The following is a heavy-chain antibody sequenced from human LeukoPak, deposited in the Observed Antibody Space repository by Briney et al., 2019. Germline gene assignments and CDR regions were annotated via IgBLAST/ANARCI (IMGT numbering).Heavy chain of an antibody. CDR3: ARGGYDGYYYYGMDV. Sequence: ASVKVSCKASGYTFTSYDINWVRQATGQGLEWIGWMNPNSGNTGYAQKFQGRVTMTRNTSISTAYMELSSLRSEDTAVYYCARGGYDGYYYYGMDVWGQGTTVTVSS. V-gene: IGHV1-8*01. D-gene: IGHD5-12*01. CDR2: MNPNSGNT. CDR1: GYTFTSYD. J-gene: IGHJ6*02.